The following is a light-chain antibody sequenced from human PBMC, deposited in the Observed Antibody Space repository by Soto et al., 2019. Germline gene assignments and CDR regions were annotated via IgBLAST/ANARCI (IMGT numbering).Light chain of an antibody. J-gene: IGLJ1*01. CDR2: GVS. Sequence: QSALTQPASVSGSPGQSITISCAGTSSDIGGSNYVSWYQQHPGKAPKLMIYGVSNRPSGVSNRFSGSKSGNTASLTISGLQAEDEADYFCYSSRSSSSTFYVFGTGTKRTVL. CDR3: YSSRSSSSTFYV. V-gene: IGLV2-14*03. CDR1: SSDIGGSNY.